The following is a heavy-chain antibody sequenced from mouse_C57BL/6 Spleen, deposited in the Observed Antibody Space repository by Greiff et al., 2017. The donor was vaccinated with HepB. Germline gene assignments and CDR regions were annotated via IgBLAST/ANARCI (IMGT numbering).Heavy chain of an antibody. J-gene: IGHJ3*01. D-gene: IGHD2-2*01. CDR2: IDPNSGGT. CDR1: GYTFTSYW. CDR3: ARSREIYYGYDAWFAY. V-gene: IGHV1-72*01. Sequence: QVQLQQPGAELVKPGASVKLSCKASGYTFTSYWMHWVKQRPGRGLEWIGRIDPNSGGTKYNEKFKSKATLTVDKPSSTAYMQLSSLTSEDSAVYDCARSREIYYGYDAWFAYWGQGALVTVSA.